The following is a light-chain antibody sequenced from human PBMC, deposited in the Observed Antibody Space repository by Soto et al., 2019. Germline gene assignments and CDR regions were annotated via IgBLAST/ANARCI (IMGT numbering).Light chain of an antibody. J-gene: IGKJ5*01. V-gene: IGKV3-15*01. CDR1: ETVSTN. CDR2: GSS. Sequence: CRNIETVSTNLAWFQRKAGQPPRLLIYGSSTRATGVPDRFSGSGSGTEFALVIRRLSSEYVAVYYRQQDSTWPLPITFGQGTRLEIK. CDR3: QQDSTWPLPIT.